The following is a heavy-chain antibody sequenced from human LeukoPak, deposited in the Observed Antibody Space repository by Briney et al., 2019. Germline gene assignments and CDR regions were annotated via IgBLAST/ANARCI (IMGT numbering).Heavy chain of an antibody. J-gene: IGHJ4*02. CDR2: VNPGRGDT. Sequence: GASVKVSCAASGYTFTDYYIQWVRQAPGQGLEWMGWVNPGRGDTNYAQKFQGRVTMTGDSSITTAYMELNSLTSDDTAVYYCARKDTSDQSFDYWGQGTLVTVSS. D-gene: IGHD6-6*01. CDR1: GYTFTDYY. CDR3: ARKDTSDQSFDY. V-gene: IGHV1-2*02.